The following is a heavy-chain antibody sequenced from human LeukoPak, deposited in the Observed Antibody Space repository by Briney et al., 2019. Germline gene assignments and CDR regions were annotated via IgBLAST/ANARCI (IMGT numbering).Heavy chain of an antibody. CDR3: ARRNPTSALDY. CDR2: IYYSGST. Sequence: SETLSLTFTVSGTSISSYYWSWIRQPPGKGLEWIGYIYYSGSTNYNPSLKSRVTISVDTSKNQFSLKLSSVTAADTAVYYCARRNPTSALDYWGQGTLVTVSS. CDR1: GTSISSYY. J-gene: IGHJ4*02. D-gene: IGHD1-14*01. V-gene: IGHV4-59*08.